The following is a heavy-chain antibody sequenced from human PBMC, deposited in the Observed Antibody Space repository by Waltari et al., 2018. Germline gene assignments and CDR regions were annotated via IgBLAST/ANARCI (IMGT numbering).Heavy chain of an antibody. Sequence: QLHLHESGAGLVKPSETLSLSCTVSGGSISTTSYYWGWVRQPPGKGLEWIGAIYFRVSTCFEPSLKSRVTMSVETSKNQFSLNLTSVTAADTALYYCARHSPRYGGLPMGDFSLFLDYWGQGKLVTVSS. D-gene: IGHD3-16*02. J-gene: IGHJ4*02. CDR2: IYFRVST. CDR3: ARHSPRYGGLPMGDFSLFLDY. V-gene: IGHV4-39*01. CDR1: GGSISTTSYY.